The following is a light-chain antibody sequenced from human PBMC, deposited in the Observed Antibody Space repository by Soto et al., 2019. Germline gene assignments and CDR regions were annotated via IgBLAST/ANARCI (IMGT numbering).Light chain of an antibody. CDR1: TGAVTSGHY. Sequence: QTVGTQEPSLTVSPGGTVTLTCGSSTGAVTSGHYPHWFQQKPGQAPRTMIYDTSNKQTWTPVRFSGSLLGGKAALPLSGAQPEDEADYYCLPSYSVARPVVFGGGTKLTVL. V-gene: IGLV7-46*01. CDR2: DTS. J-gene: IGLJ2*01. CDR3: LPSYSVARPVV.